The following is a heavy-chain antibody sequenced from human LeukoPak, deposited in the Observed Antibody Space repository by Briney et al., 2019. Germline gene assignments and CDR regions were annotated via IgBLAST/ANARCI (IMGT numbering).Heavy chain of an antibody. CDR2: ISGPGTTT. J-gene: IGHJ3*02. V-gene: IGHV3-48*01. CDR1: GFSFTSYA. Sequence: GSLRLSCSTSGFSFTSYAMNWVRQAPGKGLEWLSYISGPGTTTKYADSVQGRFTISRDNDKNSLYLQMNSLRAEDTAVYYCARDWIWGQGTMVTVS. CDR3: ARDWI.